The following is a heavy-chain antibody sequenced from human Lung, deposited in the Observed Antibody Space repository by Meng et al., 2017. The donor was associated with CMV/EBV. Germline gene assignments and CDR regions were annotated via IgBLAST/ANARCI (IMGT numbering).Heavy chain of an antibody. CDR2: IIPILGTA. J-gene: IGHJ4*02. CDR1: GGTFSSYG. CDR3: ARGVSSWYRLDY. Sequence: CKTSGGTFSSYGISWMRQAPGQGLEWMGGIIPILGTANYAQKFQGRVTITTDESTSTAYMELSSLSSEDTAVYYCARGVSSWYRLDYWGQGTLVTVSS. V-gene: IGHV1-69*05. D-gene: IGHD6-13*01.